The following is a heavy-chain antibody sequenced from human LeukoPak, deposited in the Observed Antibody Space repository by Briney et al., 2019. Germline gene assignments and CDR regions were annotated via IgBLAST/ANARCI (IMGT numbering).Heavy chain of an antibody. V-gene: IGHV3-23*01. J-gene: IGHJ4*02. CDR1: GFTFSSHA. CDR3: AKDYTWGTFKDY. D-gene: IGHD2-2*02. Sequence: GGSLRLSCAASGFTFSSHAMNWVRQAPGKGLEWVSVIGGSGGSTYYADSVKGRFTISRDNSKNTLYLQMNSLRAEDTAVYYCAKDYTWGTFKDYWAQETLVTVSS. CDR2: IGGSGGST.